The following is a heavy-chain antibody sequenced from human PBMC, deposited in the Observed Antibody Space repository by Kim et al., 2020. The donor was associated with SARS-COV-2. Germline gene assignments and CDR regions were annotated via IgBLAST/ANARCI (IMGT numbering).Heavy chain of an antibody. Sequence: SETLSLTCTVSGGSISSYYWSWIRQPPGKGLEWIGYIYYSGSTNYNPSLKSRVTISVDTSKNQFSLKLSSVTAADTAVYYCAGRVGYSSGWVFDYWGQGTLVTVSS. V-gene: IGHV4-59*01. CDR1: GGSISSYY. CDR2: IYYSGST. D-gene: IGHD6-19*01. J-gene: IGHJ4*02. CDR3: AGRVGYSSGWVFDY.